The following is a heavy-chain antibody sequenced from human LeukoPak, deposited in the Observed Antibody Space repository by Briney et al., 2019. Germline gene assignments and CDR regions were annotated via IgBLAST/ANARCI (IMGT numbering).Heavy chain of an antibody. V-gene: IGHV3-23*01. CDR2: ISGSGGSA. J-gene: IGHJ4*02. CDR3: AKEKNYDSSGKMYY. Sequence: GGSLRLSCAASGFTFSSYAMSWVRQAPGKGLEWVSAISGSGGSAYYADSVKGRFTISRDNSKNTLYLQMNSLRAEDTAVYYCAKEKNYDSSGKMYYWGQGTLVTVSS. CDR1: GFTFSSYA. D-gene: IGHD3-22*01.